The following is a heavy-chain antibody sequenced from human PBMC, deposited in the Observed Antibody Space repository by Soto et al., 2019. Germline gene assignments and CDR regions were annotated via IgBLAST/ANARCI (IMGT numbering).Heavy chain of an antibody. J-gene: IGHJ5*02. CDR3: ARVEGQWLPYKGPDNWFDP. CDR1: GDSVSSNSAA. V-gene: IGHV6-1*01. D-gene: IGHD6-19*01. CDR2: TYYRSKWYN. Sequence: QVQLQQSGPGLVKPSQTLSLTCAISGDSVSSNSAAWNWIRQSPSRGLEWLGRTYYRSKWYNDYAVSVKSRITINPDTSKNQFSLQLNSVTPEDTAVYYCARVEGQWLPYKGPDNWFDPWGQGTLVTVSS.